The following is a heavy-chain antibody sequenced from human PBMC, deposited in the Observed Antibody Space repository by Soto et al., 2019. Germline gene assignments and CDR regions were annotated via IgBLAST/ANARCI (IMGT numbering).Heavy chain of an antibody. V-gene: IGHV1-69*01. CDR3: ARSGLRFNPVNYFDY. CDR2: IIPIFGTA. CDR1: GGTFSSYA. J-gene: IGHJ4*02. Sequence: QVQLVQSGAEVKKPGSSVKVSCKASGGTFSSYAISWVRQAPGQGLEWMGGIIPIFGTANYAQKFQGRVTITADESTSTAYMELSSLSAEDTAVYYCARSGLRFNPVNYFDYWVQGTLVTVSS. D-gene: IGHD5-12*01.